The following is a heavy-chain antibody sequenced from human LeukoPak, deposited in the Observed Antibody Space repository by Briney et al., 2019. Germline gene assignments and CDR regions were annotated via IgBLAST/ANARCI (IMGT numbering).Heavy chain of an antibody. CDR2: VNHSGYT. D-gene: IGHD4-17*01. J-gene: IGHJ4*02. V-gene: IGHV4-34*01. Sequence: SETLSLTCDVSGVSFSTYYWSWIRQSPEKGLEWIGEVNHSGYTNYNPSLKGRVTISVDTSKHQFSLKLSSVTAADTAVYYCARQLYGSDYWGQGTLVTVSS. CDR3: ARQLYGSDY. CDR1: GVSFSTYY.